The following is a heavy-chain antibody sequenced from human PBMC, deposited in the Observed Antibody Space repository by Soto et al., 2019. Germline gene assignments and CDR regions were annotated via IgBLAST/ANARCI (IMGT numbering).Heavy chain of an antibody. CDR1: GGTFSSYA. V-gene: IGHV1-69*13. CDR2: IIPIFGTA. Sequence: ASVKVSCKASGGTFSSYAISWVRQAPGQGLEWMGGIIPIFGTANYAQKFQGRVTITADESTSTAYMELSSLRSEDTAVYYCAGRGIAVAGAEFDYRGQGTLVTVSS. D-gene: IGHD6-19*01. CDR3: AGRGIAVAGAEFDY. J-gene: IGHJ4*02.